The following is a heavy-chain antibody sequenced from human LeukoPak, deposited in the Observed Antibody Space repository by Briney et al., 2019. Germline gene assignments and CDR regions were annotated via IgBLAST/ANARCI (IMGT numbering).Heavy chain of an antibody. CDR2: IIPILGIA. CDR3: ATPGHYYDSSGYNDAFDI. CDR1: GGTFSSYA. D-gene: IGHD3-22*01. V-gene: IGHV1-69*04. J-gene: IGHJ3*02. Sequence: SVKVSCKATGGTFSSYAISWVRQAPGQGLEWMGRIIPILGIANYAQKFQGRVTITADKSTSTAYMELSSLRSEDTAVYYCATPGHYYDSSGYNDAFDIWGQGTMVTVSS.